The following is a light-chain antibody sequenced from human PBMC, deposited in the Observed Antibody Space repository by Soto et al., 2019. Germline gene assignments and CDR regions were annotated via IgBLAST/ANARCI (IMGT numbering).Light chain of an antibody. CDR2: GAN. J-gene: IGKJ3*01. CDR1: QSVSSRY. CDR3: QQYGSSPPTVT. Sequence: EIVLTQSPGTLSLSPGERATLSCRASQSVSSRYLAWYQQKPGQAPGLLLFGANRRATGIPDRFSGSGSGTDFTLTISRLEPEDFGVYYCQQYGSSPPTVTFGPGTKVDIK. V-gene: IGKV3-20*01.